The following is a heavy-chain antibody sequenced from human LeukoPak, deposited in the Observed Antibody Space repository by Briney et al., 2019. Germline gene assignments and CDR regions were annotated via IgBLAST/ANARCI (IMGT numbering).Heavy chain of an antibody. CDR3: ARGGQPLLGNWFDP. D-gene: IGHD2-21*02. J-gene: IGHJ5*02. CDR2: INHSGST. CDR1: GGSFSGYY. V-gene: IGHV4-34*01. Sequence: SETLSLTCAVYGGSFSGYYWSWIHQPPGKGLEWIGEINHSGSTNYNSSLKSRLTISVHTSKNQFSMKLSSVTAADTAVYYCARGGQPLLGNWFDPWGRGTLVTVSS.